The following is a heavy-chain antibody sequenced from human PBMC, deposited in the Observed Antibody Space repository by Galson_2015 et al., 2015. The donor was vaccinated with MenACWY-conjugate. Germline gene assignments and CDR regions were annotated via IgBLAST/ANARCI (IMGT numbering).Heavy chain of an antibody. CDR2: IWHDGTNK. J-gene: IGHJ4*02. CDR1: GFSFSSYG. CDR3: ARDPGSDAPIDH. V-gene: IGHV3-33*01. D-gene: IGHD3-10*01. Sequence: SLRLSCAASGFSFSSYGIHWVRQAPSKGLEWVAVIWHDGTNKYYADSVKGRFTISRDNSQNTLYLQMNSLRAEDSAVNYCARDPGSDAPIDHWGQGTLVTVSS.